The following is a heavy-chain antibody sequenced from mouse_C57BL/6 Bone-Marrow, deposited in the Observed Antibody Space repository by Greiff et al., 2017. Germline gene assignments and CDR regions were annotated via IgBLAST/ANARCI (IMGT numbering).Heavy chain of an antibody. J-gene: IGHJ3*01. CDR2: IDPANGNT. CDR3: ASLYSSGYPWFAY. CDR1: GFNIKNTY. V-gene: IGHV14-3*01. Sequence: EVQLQQSVAELVRPGASVKLSCTASGFNIKNTYMHWVKQRPEQGLEWIGRIDPANGNTKYAPKFQGKATITADTSSNTAYLQLSSLTSEDTAIYYCASLYSSGYPWFAYWGQGTLVTVSA. D-gene: IGHD3-2*02.